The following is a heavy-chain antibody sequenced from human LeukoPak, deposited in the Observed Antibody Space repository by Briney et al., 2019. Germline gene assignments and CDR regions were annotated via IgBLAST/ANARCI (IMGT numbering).Heavy chain of an antibody. CDR3: AGETSYCSSTSCSYYYYYYMDV. CDR2: ISYDGSNN. V-gene: IGHV3-33*05. Sequence: RRSLRLSCAASGFTFSSYGMHWVRQAPGKGLEWVAVISYDGSNNYYADSVKGRFTISRDNSKNTLYLQTNSLRAEDTAVYYCAGETSYCSSTSCSYYYYYYMDVWGKGTTVIVSS. CDR1: GFTFSSYG. J-gene: IGHJ6*03. D-gene: IGHD2-2*01.